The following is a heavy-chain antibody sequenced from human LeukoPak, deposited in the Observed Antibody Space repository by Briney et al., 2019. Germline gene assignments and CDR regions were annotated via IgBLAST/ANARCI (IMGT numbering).Heavy chain of an antibody. D-gene: IGHD2-15*01. Sequence: SETLSLTCTVSGGSISNYYWNWIRQPPGKGLEWIGYIYYTGTTSYSPSLKTRVTMSVDTSKNQFSLKLTSVTAADTALYYCARGYCSGGSCYYFDYWGQGTLVTVSS. J-gene: IGHJ4*02. CDR2: IYYTGTT. CDR3: ARGYCSGGSCYYFDY. CDR1: GGSISNYY. V-gene: IGHV4-59*01.